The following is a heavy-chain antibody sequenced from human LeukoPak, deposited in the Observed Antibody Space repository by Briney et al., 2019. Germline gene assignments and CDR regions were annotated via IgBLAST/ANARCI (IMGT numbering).Heavy chain of an antibody. CDR1: GYRFTSYW. D-gene: IGHD3-10*01. Sequence: GESLKISCKASGYRFTSYWIGWVRQMPGKGLEWMGIIYPGDSNTRYSPSFQGQVTISVDKSISTAYLQWSSLKASDTAMHYCARHMDHYGSGSYTSTGWFDPWGQGTLVTVSS. J-gene: IGHJ5*02. V-gene: IGHV5-51*01. CDR2: IYPGDSNT. CDR3: ARHMDHYGSGSYTSTGWFDP.